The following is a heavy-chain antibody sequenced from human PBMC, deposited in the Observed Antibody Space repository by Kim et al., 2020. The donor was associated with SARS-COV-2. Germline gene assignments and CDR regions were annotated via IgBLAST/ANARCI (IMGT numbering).Heavy chain of an antibody. CDR2: IWYDGSNK. CDR3: AKEGHGMDV. CDR1: GFTFSSYA. Sequence: GGSLRLSCAASGFTFSSYAMHWVRQAPGKGLEWVAVIWYDGSNKYYADSVKGRFTISRDNSKTTLYLQMNSLRAEDTAVYYCAKEGHGMDVWGQGTTVTVSS. V-gene: IGHV3-33*06. J-gene: IGHJ6*02.